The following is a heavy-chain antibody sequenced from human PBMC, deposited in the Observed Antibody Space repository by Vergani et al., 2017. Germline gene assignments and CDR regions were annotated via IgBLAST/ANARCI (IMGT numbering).Heavy chain of an antibody. D-gene: IGHD2-2*02. Sequence: QVQLQESGPGLVKPSQTLSLTCTVSGGSISSGDYYWSWIRQPPGKGLEWIATVFHSGSAYYNPSLRRRVTISVETSKNQFSLRLTTLTAADTAVYYCATIGYRRWGYYFDYWGQGILVTVSS. CDR2: VFHSGSA. CDR3: ATIGYRRWGYYFDY. J-gene: IGHJ4*02. V-gene: IGHV4-30-4*08. CDR1: GGSISSGDYY.